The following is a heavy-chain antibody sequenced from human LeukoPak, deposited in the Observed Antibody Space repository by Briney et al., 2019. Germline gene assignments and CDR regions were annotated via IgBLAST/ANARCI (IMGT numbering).Heavy chain of an antibody. CDR2: IGGRGGRT. J-gene: IGHJ6*02. CDR3: AKGRIAVAPYYGMDV. CDR1: GFIFGDYG. Sequence: GGSLRLSCAASGFIFGDYGMNWVRQAPGKGLEWVSGIGGRGGRTYYADSVQGRFTISRDNSNNTVDLQMNSQRAEDTAIYYCAKGRIAVAPYYGMDVWGRGTTVSVSS. V-gene: IGHV3-23*01. D-gene: IGHD6-19*01.